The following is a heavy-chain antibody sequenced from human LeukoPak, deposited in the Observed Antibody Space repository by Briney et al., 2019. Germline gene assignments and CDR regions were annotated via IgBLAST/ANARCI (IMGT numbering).Heavy chain of an antibody. J-gene: IGHJ4*02. V-gene: IGHV4-59*01. D-gene: IGHD3-3*01. CDR3: ARSYDTNFDY. CDR1: GGSIRSYY. Sequence: SETLSPTCTVSGGSIRSYYWSWIRQPPGKGLEWIGYIYFSGSTSYNPSLKSRVTISVDRSKNQFSLKLSSVAAADTALYYCARSYDTNFDYWGQGTLVTVSS. CDR2: IYFSGST.